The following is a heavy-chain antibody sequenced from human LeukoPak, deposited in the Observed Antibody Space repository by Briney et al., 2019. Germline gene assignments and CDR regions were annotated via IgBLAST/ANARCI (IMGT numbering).Heavy chain of an antibody. J-gene: IGHJ4*02. V-gene: IGHV4-39*07. D-gene: IGHD3-10*01. CDR1: GGSISSSSYY. Sequence: SETLSLTCTVSGGSISSSSYYWGWIRQPPGKGLEWIGSIYYSGSTYYNPSLKSRVTISVDTSKNQFSLKLSSVTAADTAVYYCARGRYGSGSYIRYYFDYLGQGTLVTVSS. CDR3: ARGRYGSGSYIRYYFDY. CDR2: IYYSGST.